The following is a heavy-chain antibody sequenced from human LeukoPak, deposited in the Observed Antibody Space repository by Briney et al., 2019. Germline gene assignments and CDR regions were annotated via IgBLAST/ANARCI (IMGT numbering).Heavy chain of an antibody. V-gene: IGHV1-46*01. D-gene: IGHD2/OR15-2a*01. CDR3: AREVPENFNFDY. CDR2: IKPSGGST. Sequence: GASVKVPCTASGYTFTSYYTHWVRQAPGQGLEWMGIIKPSGGSTLYAQKFQGRVTVTSDMSTRTVYVELSSLRSEDTAVYYCAREVPENFNFDYWGQGTLVTVSS. CDR1: GYTFTSYY. J-gene: IGHJ4*02.